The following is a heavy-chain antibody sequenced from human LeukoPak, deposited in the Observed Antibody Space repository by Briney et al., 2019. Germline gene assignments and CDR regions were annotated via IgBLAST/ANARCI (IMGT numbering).Heavy chain of an antibody. J-gene: IGHJ4*02. CDR3: ARNPGPITIYLGIDY. D-gene: IGHD3-9*01. V-gene: IGHV3-23*01. CDR1: GFTFSSYA. CDR2: ISGSGGST. Sequence: PGGSLRLSCAASGFTFSSYAMSCVRQAPGKGLEWVSAISGSGGSTYYADSVKGRFTISRDNSKNTLYLQMNGLRAEDTAVYYCARNPGPITIYLGIDYWGQGTLVTVSS.